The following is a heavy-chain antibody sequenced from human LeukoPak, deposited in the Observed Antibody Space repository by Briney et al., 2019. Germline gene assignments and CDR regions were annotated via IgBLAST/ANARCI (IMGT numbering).Heavy chain of an antibody. D-gene: IGHD5-12*01. CDR2: INSDGGST. Sequence: GGSLRLSCVASGFTFSSYWIHWVRQAPGKGLVWVSRINSDGGSTNYADSVKGRFTISRDNAKNTVYLQMNSLRAEDTAVYYCARGKYGGYFIDYWGQGTLVTVSS. V-gene: IGHV3-74*01. CDR1: GFTFSSYW. J-gene: IGHJ4*02. CDR3: ARGKYGGYFIDY.